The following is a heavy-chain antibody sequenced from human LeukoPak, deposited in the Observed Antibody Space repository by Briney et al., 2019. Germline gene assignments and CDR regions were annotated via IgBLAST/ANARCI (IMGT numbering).Heavy chain of an antibody. CDR1: GGSISSSSYY. V-gene: IGHV4-39*07. Sequence: SETLSLTCSVSGGSISSSSYYWGWIRQPPGKGLEWIGTIYYSGNTYYNPSLKSRVTISVDTSKNQFSLKLSSVTAADTAVYYCARATISGYPYYFDYWGQGTLVTVSS. CDR2: IYYSGNT. CDR3: ARATISGYPYYFDY. J-gene: IGHJ4*02. D-gene: IGHD5-12*01.